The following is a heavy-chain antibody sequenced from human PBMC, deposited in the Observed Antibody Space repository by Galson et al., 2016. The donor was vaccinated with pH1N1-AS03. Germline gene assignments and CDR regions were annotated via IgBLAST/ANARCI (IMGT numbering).Heavy chain of an antibody. V-gene: IGHV3-48*02. CDR1: GFNFNVYR. CDR2: MTSDMRTI. CDR3: ARSVQYSFDY. Sequence: SLRLSCAASGFNFNVYRMNWVRQAPGKGLEWISYMTSDMRTIKYADSVKGRFTISRDNARNSLLLQMNSLRDEDTAIYYCARSVQYSFDYWGQGILVTVSS. D-gene: IGHD5/OR15-5a*01. J-gene: IGHJ4*02.